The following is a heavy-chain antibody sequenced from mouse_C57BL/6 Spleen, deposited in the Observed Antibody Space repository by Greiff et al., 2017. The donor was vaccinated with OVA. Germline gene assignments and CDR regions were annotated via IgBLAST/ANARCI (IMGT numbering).Heavy chain of an antibody. CDR1: GYTFTRYG. V-gene: IGHV1-81*01. CDR3: ALYYGSSYGYAMDY. CDR2: IYPRSGNT. Sequence: QVHVKQSGAELARPGASVKLSCKASGYTFTRYGISWVKQRTGQGLEWIGEIYPRSGNTYYNEKFKGKATLTADKSSSTAYMELRSLTSEDSAVYFCALYYGSSYGYAMDYWGQGTSVTVSA. D-gene: IGHD1-1*01. J-gene: IGHJ4*01.